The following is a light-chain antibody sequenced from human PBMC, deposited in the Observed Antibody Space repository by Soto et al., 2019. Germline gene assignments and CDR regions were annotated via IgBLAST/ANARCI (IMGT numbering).Light chain of an antibody. CDR2: GNS. CDR1: SSNIGAGYD. V-gene: IGLV1-40*01. CDR3: QSYESSLSGVV. Sequence: QSVLTQPPSVSGAPGQRVTISCTGSSSNIGAGYDVHWYQQLPGTAPKLLIYGNSNRPSGVPDRFSGSKSGTSASLAITGLQAEHEADYYCQSYESSLSGVVFGGGTKLTVL. J-gene: IGLJ2*01.